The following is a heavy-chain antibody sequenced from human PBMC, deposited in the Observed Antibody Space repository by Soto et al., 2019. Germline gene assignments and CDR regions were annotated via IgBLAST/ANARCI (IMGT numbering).Heavy chain of an antibody. CDR2: INHSGST. Sequence: SETLSLTCAVSGDSISRGYYWAWIRQPPGKGLEWIGEINHSGSTNYNPSLKSRVTISVDTSKNQFSLKLSSVTAADTAVYYCARARTLYYDFWSGYRQSGMDVWGQGTTVTVSS. D-gene: IGHD3-3*01. J-gene: IGHJ6*02. CDR3: ARARTLYYDFWSGYRQSGMDV. CDR1: GDSISRGYY. V-gene: IGHV4-38-2*01.